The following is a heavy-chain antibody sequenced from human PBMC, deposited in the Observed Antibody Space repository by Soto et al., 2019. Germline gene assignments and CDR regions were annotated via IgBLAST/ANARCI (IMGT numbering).Heavy chain of an antibody. CDR2: FTPIFGKT. V-gene: IGHV1-69*01. CDR3: ARGEFGCSSTTCYHNAYYYYAMDV. CDR1: GGTFSTYA. D-gene: IGHD2-2*01. Sequence: QVQLVQSGAEVKKPGSSVKVSCKASGGTFSTYAISWVRQAPGQGLEWMGGFTPIFGKTHYAQICQGRVTITADEDWSTAYMELSSLRSEDTAIYYCARGEFGCSSTTCYHNAYYYYAMDVWGKGTTVTVSS. J-gene: IGHJ6*04.